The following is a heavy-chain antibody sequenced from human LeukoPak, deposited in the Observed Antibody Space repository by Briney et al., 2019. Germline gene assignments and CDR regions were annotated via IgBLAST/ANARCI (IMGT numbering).Heavy chain of an antibody. V-gene: IGHV5-51*01. D-gene: IGHD2-8*02. CDR2: VNPGDSDT. Sequence: GEALKISFKGSGCSFTSYWIGWVRQMPGKGLEWMGIVNPGDSDTRYSPSFQGQVTISADKSISTAYLQWSSLKASDTAMYYCARHGRYDRTGDYWGQGTLVTVSS. CDR3: ARHGRYDRTGDY. CDR1: GCSFTSYW. J-gene: IGHJ4*02.